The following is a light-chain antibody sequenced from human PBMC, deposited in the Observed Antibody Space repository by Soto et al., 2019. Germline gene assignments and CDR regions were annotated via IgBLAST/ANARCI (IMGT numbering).Light chain of an antibody. Sequence: EIVMTQSPATLSVSPGERATLSCRASQRVSSNLAWYQQKPGQAPRLLIYDASALPRGVPSRFSGSGSGTKFTLTIASLQPDDFATYYCQQYETFSGTFGPGTKVEI. V-gene: IGKV3-15*01. CDR1: QRVSSN. CDR3: QQYETFSGT. J-gene: IGKJ1*01. CDR2: DAS.